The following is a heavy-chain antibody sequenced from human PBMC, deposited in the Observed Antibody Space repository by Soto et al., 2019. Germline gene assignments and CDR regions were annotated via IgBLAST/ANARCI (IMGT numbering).Heavy chain of an antibody. V-gene: IGHV4-39*01. CDR1: GGSISSSSYY. D-gene: IGHD3-10*01. Sequence: PSETLSLTCTVSGGSISSSSYYWGWIRQPPGKGLEWIGSIYYSGSTYYNPSLKSRVTISVDTSKNQFSLKLSSVTAADTAVYYRASLYGSGSPVPSGYWGQGTLVTVSS. CDR3: ASLYGSGSPVPSGY. J-gene: IGHJ4*02. CDR2: IYYSGST.